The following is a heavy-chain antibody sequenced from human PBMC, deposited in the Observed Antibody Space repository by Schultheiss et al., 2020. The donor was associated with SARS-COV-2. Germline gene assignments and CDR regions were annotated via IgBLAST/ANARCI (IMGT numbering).Heavy chain of an antibody. J-gene: IGHJ4*02. Sequence: GGSLRLSCAASGFTFSSYGMHWVRQAPGKGLEWVAVISYDGSNKYYADSVKGRFTISRDNSKNTLYLQMNSLRAEDTAVYYCAKTLRAGSYNYVYGDFDYWGQGTLVTVSS. D-gene: IGHD5-18*01. CDR1: GFTFSSYG. CDR2: ISYDGSNK. V-gene: IGHV3-30*18. CDR3: AKTLRAGSYNYVYGDFDY.